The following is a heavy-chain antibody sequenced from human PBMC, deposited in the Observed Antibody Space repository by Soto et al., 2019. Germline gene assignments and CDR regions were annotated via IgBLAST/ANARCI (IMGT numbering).Heavy chain of an antibody. Sequence: SVKVSCKASGGTFSSYAISWARQAPGQGLEWMGGIIPIFGTANYAQKFQGRVTITADESTSTAYMELSSLRSEDTAVYYCARGGGITMVRGVIITNYYYGMDVWGQGTTVTVSS. J-gene: IGHJ6*02. CDR2: IIPIFGTA. V-gene: IGHV1-69*13. CDR3: ARGGGITMVRGVIITNYYYGMDV. D-gene: IGHD3-10*01. CDR1: GGTFSSYA.